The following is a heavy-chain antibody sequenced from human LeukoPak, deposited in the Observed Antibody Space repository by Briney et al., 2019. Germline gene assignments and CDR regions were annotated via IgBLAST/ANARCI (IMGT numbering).Heavy chain of an antibody. CDR1: GGFISSYY. Sequence: SETLSLTCTVSGGFISSYYWSWIRQPPGKGLKWIGYIYYSGSTNYNPSLKSRVTISVDTSKNQFSLKLSSVTAADTAVYYCAGTYSSGWYVNYWGQGTLVTVSS. V-gene: IGHV4-59*01. J-gene: IGHJ4*02. CDR2: IYYSGST. D-gene: IGHD6-19*01. CDR3: AGTYSSGWYVNY.